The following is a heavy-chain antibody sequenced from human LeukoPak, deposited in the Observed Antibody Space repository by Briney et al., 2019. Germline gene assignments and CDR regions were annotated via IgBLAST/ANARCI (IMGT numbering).Heavy chain of an antibody. V-gene: IGHV3-20*04. J-gene: IGHJ4*02. CDR1: GFTFGDYG. CDR3: AREKYDSSGYYTDNYYFDY. Sequence: GGSLRLSCAASGFTFGDYGMTWVRQAPAKGLEWVSDINWNGGSIGYADSVKGRFTVSRDNAKNSLYLQMNSLRAEDTAFYYCAREKYDSSGYYTDNYYFDYWGQGTLVTVSS. D-gene: IGHD3-22*01. CDR2: INWNGGSI.